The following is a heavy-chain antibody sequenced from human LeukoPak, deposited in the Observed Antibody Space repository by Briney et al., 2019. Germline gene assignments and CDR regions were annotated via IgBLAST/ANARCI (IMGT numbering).Heavy chain of an antibody. CDR2: IYYSGST. D-gene: IGHD1-26*01. V-gene: IGHV4-59*01. CDR1: GGSISSYY. J-gene: IGHJ4*02. CDR3: ARGPSIVGATDFDY. Sequence: PSETPSLTCTVSGGSISSYYWSWIRQPPGKGLEWIGYIYYSGSTNYNPSLKSRVTISVDTSKNQFSLKLSSVTAADTAVYYCARGPSIVGATDFDYWGQGTLVTVSS.